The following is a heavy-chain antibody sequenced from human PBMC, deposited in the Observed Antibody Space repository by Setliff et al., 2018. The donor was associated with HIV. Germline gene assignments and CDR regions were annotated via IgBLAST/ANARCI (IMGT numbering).Heavy chain of an antibody. CDR1: GFTLSNYA. CDR2: ILSTGERT. Sequence: PGESLKISCAASGFTLSNYAMSWVRQAPGGGLEWVSAILSTGERTFYADSVKGRFTTSRDNSKNTVYLQMNSLRAEDTAEYYCARDQPQDYDSLTGYYTGRYFGYWGRGTLVTVSS. CDR3: ARDQPQDYDSLTGYYTGRYFGY. J-gene: IGHJ4*02. D-gene: IGHD3-9*01. V-gene: IGHV3-23*01.